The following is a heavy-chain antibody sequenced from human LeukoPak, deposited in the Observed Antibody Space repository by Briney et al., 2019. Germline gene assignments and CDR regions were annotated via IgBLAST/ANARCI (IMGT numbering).Heavy chain of an antibody. CDR3: ARGRRDGYTLYYMDV. D-gene: IGHD5-24*01. V-gene: IGHV4-61*02. CDR2: MHSSGRT. Sequence: SETLSLTCTVSGASISSGSYYWTWIRQPAGKGLEWIGRMHSSGRTSYSPSLKSRVTISVDTSKNQFSLKLRSVTAADTAVYYCARGRRDGYTLYYMDVWGKGTTVTVSS. CDR1: GASISSGSYY. J-gene: IGHJ6*03.